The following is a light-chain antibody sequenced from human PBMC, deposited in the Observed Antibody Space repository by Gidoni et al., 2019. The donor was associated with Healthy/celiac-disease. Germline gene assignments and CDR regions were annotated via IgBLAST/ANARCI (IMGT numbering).Light chain of an antibody. CDR3: QQYDNLPLT. CDR2: DAS. CDR1: QDISNY. Sequence: DIQTTQSPSSLSASVGDRVTITCQASQDISNYLNWYKQKPGKAPKLLIYDASNLETGVPSRFSGSGSGTDFTFTISSLQPEDIATYYCQQYDNLPLTFGEGTKVEIK. J-gene: IGKJ4*01. V-gene: IGKV1-33*01.